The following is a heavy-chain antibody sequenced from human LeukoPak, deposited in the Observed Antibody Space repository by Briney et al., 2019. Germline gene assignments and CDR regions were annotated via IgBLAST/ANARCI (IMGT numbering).Heavy chain of an antibody. CDR3: ASSLGFYGDPYYFDY. Sequence: ASVKVSCKASGYTFTSYGISWVRQAPGQGLEWMGWISAYNGSTNYAQKLQGRVTMTTDTSTSTAYMELRSLRSDDTAVYYCASSLGFYGDPYYFDYWGQGTLVTVSS. V-gene: IGHV1-18*01. CDR1: GYTFTSYG. J-gene: IGHJ4*02. CDR2: ISAYNGST. D-gene: IGHD4-17*01.